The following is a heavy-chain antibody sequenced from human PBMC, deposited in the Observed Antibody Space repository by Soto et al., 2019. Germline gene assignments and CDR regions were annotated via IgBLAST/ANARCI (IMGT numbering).Heavy chain of an antibody. Sequence: GESLKISCKGSGYSFTSYWIGWVRQMPGKGLEWMGIIYPGDSDTRYSPSFQGQVTISADKSISTAYLQWSSLKASDTAMYYCARHRYCSGPHCGFDYWGQGTLVTVSS. D-gene: IGHD2-15*01. J-gene: IGHJ4*02. CDR1: GYSFTSYW. CDR3: ARHRYCSGPHCGFDY. CDR2: IYPGDSDT. V-gene: IGHV5-51*01.